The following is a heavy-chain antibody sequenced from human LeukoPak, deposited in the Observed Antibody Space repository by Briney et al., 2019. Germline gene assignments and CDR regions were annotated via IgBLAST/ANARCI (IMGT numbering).Heavy chain of an antibody. J-gene: IGHJ3*02. CDR1: GGPISSGGYS. D-gene: IGHD2-21*02. CDR3: ARVINLAYCGGDCWVAFDI. Sequence: SQTLSLTCAVSGGPISSGGYSWSWIRQPPGKGLEWIGYIYHSGSTYYNPSLKSRVTISVDRSKNQFSLKLSSVTAADTAVYYCARVINLAYCGGDCWVAFDIWGQGTMVTVSS. V-gene: IGHV4-30-2*01. CDR2: IYHSGST.